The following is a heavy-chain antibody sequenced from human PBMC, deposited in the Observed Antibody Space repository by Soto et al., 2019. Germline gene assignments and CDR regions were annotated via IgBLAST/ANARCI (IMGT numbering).Heavy chain of an antibody. D-gene: IGHD6-19*01. CDR1: GFTFSSYA. J-gene: IGHJ4*02. CDR3: AKIIREAGINY. V-gene: IGHV3-23*01. Sequence: EVQLLESGGGLIQPGGSLTLSCGASGFTFSSYAMSWVRQAPGKGLEWVSSISGSGGDIYYADSVRGRFTISRDNSRNMLYLQMNSLRAEDTDVYYCAKIIREAGINYWGQGTLLTVSS. CDR2: ISGSGGDI.